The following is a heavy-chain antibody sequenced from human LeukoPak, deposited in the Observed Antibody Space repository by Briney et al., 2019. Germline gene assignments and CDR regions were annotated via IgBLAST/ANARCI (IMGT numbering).Heavy chain of an antibody. D-gene: IGHD6-19*01. Sequence: ASVKVSCKASGYTFTSYGISWVRQAPGQGLEWMGIIHPSGGSTSYPQKFQGRVTMTRDTSTSIVYMELSSLRSEDTAVYYCARAESDSGWVRWGQGTLVTVSS. CDR1: GYTFTSYG. CDR3: ARAESDSGWVR. V-gene: IGHV1-46*01. J-gene: IGHJ4*02. CDR2: IHPSGGST.